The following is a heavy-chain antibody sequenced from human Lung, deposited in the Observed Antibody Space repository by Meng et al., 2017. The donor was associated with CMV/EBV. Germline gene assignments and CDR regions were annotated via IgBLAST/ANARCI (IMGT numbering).Heavy chain of an antibody. D-gene: IGHD3-10*01. V-gene: IGHV4-4*02. CDR1: GDSITNHNW. CDR2: IPHRGSS. CDR3: LRRSGGSV. Sequence: QGPWRESRPALVKPSETLSRTCAGSGDSITNHNWWAWVRQPPGKGLEWIGEIPHRGSSAYNPSLKSRVSMSIDKSKNQFSLKLTSVTAADTAVYHCLRRSGGSVWGQGTLVTVSS. J-gene: IGHJ1*01.